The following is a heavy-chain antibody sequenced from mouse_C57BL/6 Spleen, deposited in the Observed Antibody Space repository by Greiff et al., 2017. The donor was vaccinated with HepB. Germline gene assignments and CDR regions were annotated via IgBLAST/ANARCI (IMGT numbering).Heavy chain of an antibody. D-gene: IGHD2-3*01. CDR1: GYSITSGYY. CDR3: ASGIFDGYYYAMDY. Sequence: EVQRVESGPGLVKPSQSLSLTCSVTGYSITSGYYWNWIRQFPGNKLEWMGYISYDGSNNYNPSLKNRISITRDTSKNQFFLKLNSVTTEDTATYYCASGIFDGYYYAMDYWGQGTSVTVSS. CDR2: ISYDGSN. V-gene: IGHV3-6*01. J-gene: IGHJ4*01.